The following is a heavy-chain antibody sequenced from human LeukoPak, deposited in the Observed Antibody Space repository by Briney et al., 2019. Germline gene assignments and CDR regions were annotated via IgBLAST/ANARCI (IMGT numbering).Heavy chain of an antibody. D-gene: IGHD6-13*01. Sequence: PSEALSLTCTVSGDSISSGGYYWSWIRQHPGKGLEWIGYIYYSGYTYYNPSLESRVSISVDTSKNQFSLRLSSVTAADTAVYYCAREGDRRAAAAYWGQGTLVTVSS. CDR2: IYYSGYT. CDR3: AREGDRRAAAAY. CDR1: GDSISSGGYY. J-gene: IGHJ4*02. V-gene: IGHV4-31*03.